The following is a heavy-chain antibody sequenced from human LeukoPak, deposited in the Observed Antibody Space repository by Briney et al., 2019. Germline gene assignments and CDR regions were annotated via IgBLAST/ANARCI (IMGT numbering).Heavy chain of an antibody. CDR2: INHSGST. V-gene: IGHV4-34*01. CDR1: GGSFSGYY. J-gene: IGHJ4*02. CDR3: ASSTRYPSGN. Sequence: KPSETLSLTCAVYGGSFSGYYWSWIRQPPGKGLEWIGEINHSGSTNYNPSLKSRVTISVDTSKNQFSLKLSSVTAADTAVYYCASSTRYPSGNWGQGTLVTVSS. D-gene: IGHD3-10*01.